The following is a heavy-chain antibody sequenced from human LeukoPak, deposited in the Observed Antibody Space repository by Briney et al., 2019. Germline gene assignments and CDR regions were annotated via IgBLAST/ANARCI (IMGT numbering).Heavy chain of an antibody. CDR3: ASGLELDY. J-gene: IGHJ4*02. Sequence: GSLRLSCAASGFTFRSYWMRWVRQAPGKGLEWVANIKQDGSEKNYVDSVKGRFTISRDNAKNSLYLQMNSLRAEDTAVYYCASGLELDYWGQGTLVTVSS. CDR2: IKQDGSEK. CDR1: GFTFRSYW. V-gene: IGHV3-7*03.